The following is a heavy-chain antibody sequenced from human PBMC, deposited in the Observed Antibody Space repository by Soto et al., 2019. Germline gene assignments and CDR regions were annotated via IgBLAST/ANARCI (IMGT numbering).Heavy chain of an antibody. CDR2: IYYSGST. CDR1: GGSISSYY. J-gene: IGHJ4*02. D-gene: IGHD5-18*01. V-gene: IGHV4-59*01. CDR3: ARGGYSYGYAGFDY. Sequence: SETLYLTCTVPGGSISSYYWSWIRQPPGKGLEWIGYIYYSGSTNYNPSLKSRVTISVDTSKNQFSLKLSSVTAADTAVYYCARGGYSYGYAGFDYWGQGTLVTVSS.